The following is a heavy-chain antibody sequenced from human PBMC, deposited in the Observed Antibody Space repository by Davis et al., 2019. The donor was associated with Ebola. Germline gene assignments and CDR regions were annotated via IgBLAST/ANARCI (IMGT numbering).Heavy chain of an antibody. V-gene: IGHV1-18*01. CDR3: ARDSFLYGDESDWYFDL. CDR1: DYTFTSYG. Sequence: ASVKVSCKASDYTFTSYGISWLRQAPGQGLEWMGWISHYNGKTNYAQKFQGRVTMTTATSQRTAYMQLTSLRSDDTAVYYCARDSFLYGDESDWYFDLWGRGTLVIVSS. CDR2: ISHYNGKT. D-gene: IGHD2-21*01. J-gene: IGHJ2*01.